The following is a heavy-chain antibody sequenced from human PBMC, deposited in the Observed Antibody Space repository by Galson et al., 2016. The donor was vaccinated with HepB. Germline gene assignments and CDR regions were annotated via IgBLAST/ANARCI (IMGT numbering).Heavy chain of an antibody. J-gene: IGHJ4*02. D-gene: IGHD3-9*01. CDR2: LSTNGLSQ. CDR3: AREPVRLDDLLTGPPKNPDY. CDR1: GFSVNTYA. Sequence: SLRLSCAASGFSVNTYAVNWVRQAPGKGLEWVAVLSTNGLSQHYADSVKGRFTISRDNAKNSLYLQMNSLRAEDTAVYYCAREPVRLDDLLTGPPKNPDYWGQGTLVTVSS. V-gene: IGHV3-30-3*01.